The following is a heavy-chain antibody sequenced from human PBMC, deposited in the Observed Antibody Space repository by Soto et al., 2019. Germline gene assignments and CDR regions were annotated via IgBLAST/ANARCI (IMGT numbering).Heavy chain of an antibody. CDR1: GFTFSSYA. Sequence: GGSLRLSCAASGFTFSSYAMSWVRQAPGKGLEWVSAISGSGGSTYYAGSVKGRFTISRDNSKNTLYLQMNSLRAEDTAVYYCATTTVRSGYDLGYWGQGTLVTVSS. V-gene: IGHV3-23*01. J-gene: IGHJ4*02. CDR2: ISGSGGST. CDR3: ATTTVRSGYDLGY. D-gene: IGHD5-12*01.